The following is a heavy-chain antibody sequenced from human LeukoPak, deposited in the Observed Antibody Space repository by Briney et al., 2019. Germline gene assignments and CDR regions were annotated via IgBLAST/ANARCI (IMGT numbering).Heavy chain of an antibody. V-gene: IGHV3-23*01. CDR1: GFTFSSFD. CDR2: ISGSGGTA. J-gene: IGHJ3*02. CDR3: AREGSYYDFWSGYSYPSAFDI. Sequence: PGGSLRLSCAASGFTFSSFDMSWVRETPGKGVEWVSGISGSGGTAYYADSVKGGFTISRDNAKNSLYLQMNSLRAEDTAVYYCAREGSYYDFWSGYSYPSAFDIWGQGTMVTVSS. D-gene: IGHD3-3*01.